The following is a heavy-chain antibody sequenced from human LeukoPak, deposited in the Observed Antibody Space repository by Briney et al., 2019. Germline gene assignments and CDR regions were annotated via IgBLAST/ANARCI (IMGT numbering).Heavy chain of an antibody. Sequence: GASVKVSCKASGYTFTSYDINRVRQATGQGLEWMGWMNPNSGNTGYAQKFQGGVTMTRNTSISTAYMELSSLRSDDTAVYYCAREWGLAAAGSQYYYGMDVWGQGTTVTVSS. CDR1: GYTFTSYD. CDR3: AREWGLAAAGSQYYYGMDV. D-gene: IGHD6-13*01. V-gene: IGHV1-8*01. CDR2: MNPNSGNT. J-gene: IGHJ6*02.